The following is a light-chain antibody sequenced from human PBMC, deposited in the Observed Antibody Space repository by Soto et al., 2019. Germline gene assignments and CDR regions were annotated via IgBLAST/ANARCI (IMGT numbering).Light chain of an antibody. V-gene: IGLV2-14*01. Sequence: QSALTQPASVSGSPGQSITISCTGTSSDVGGHNYVSWYQQHPDKAPKLMIYEVSNRPSGVSNRFSGSKSGHTASLTISGLQSEDEADYFCTSYTSYSTLDVFGTGTKVTVL. CDR1: SSDVGGHNY. J-gene: IGLJ1*01. CDR3: TSYTSYSTLDV. CDR2: EVS.